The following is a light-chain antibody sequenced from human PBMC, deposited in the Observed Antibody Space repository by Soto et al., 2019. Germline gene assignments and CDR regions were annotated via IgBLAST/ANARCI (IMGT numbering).Light chain of an antibody. Sequence: DIVMTQSPLSLPVTPGEPASISCRSSQSLLHSNGYNYLDWYLQKPGQSPQLLIYLGSNRASGVPDRFSGSGSSTDFTLKISRVEAEDVGVYYCMQALQTPWTFGQGPKVEIK. CDR3: MQALQTPWT. CDR2: LGS. V-gene: IGKV2-28*01. J-gene: IGKJ1*01. CDR1: QSLLHSNGYNY.